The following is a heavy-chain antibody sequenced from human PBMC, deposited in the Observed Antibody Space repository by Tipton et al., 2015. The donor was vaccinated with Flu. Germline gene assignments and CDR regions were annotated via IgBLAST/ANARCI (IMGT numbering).Heavy chain of an antibody. V-gene: IGHV3-11*01. CDR2: ISSSGSTI. CDR1: GFTFSDYY. CDR3: ARDGKRSSWDYYYYYGMDV. Sequence: SLRLSCAASGFTFSDYYMSWIRQAPGKGLEWVSYISSSGSTIYYADSVKGRFTISRDNAKNSLYLQMNSLRAEDTAVYYCARDGKRSSWDYYYYYGMDVWGQGTTVTVSS. J-gene: IGHJ6*02. D-gene: IGHD6-13*01.